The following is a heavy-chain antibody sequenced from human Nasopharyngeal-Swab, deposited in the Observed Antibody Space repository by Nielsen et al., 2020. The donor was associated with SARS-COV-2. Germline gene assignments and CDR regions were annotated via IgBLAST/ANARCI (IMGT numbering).Heavy chain of an antibody. J-gene: IGHJ3*02. V-gene: IGHV3-21*01. CDR3: ARDLYGTSDDAFDI. CDR1: GGSFSGYY. CDR2: ISSDSTYR. D-gene: IGHD1-7*01. Sequence: ETLSLTCAVYGGSFSGYYWTWVRQAPGKGLEWVSSISSDSTYRFYADSVKGRFTISRDNANNSLNLQMDSLRADDAAVYYCARDLYGTSDDAFDIWGQGTMVTVSS.